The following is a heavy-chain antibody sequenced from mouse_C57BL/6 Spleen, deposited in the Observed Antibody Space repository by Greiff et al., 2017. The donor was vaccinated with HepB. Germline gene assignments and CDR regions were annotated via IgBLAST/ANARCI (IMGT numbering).Heavy chain of an antibody. CDR1: GFTFTDYY. CDR3: ARSPHYYGSSYEGYWYFDV. D-gene: IGHD1-1*01. J-gene: IGHJ1*03. V-gene: IGHV7-3*01. Sequence: EVQGVESGGGLVQPGGSLSLSCAASGFTFTDYYMSWVRQPPGKALEWLGFIRNKANGYTTEYSASVKGRFTISRDNSQSILYLQMNALRAEDSATYYCARSPHYYGSSYEGYWYFDVWGTGTTVTVSS. CDR2: IRNKANGYTT.